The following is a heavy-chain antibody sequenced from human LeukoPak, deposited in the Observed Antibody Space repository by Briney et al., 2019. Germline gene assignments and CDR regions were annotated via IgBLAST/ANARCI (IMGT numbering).Heavy chain of an antibody. J-gene: IGHJ5*02. Sequence: PGRSLRLSCAASGFTFSSYAMHWVRQAPGKGLESVAVISYDGNNKYYADSVKGRFTISRDNSKNTLYLQMNSLRAEDTALYYCAKGTGINHYHWIDPWGQGTQVTVSS. CDR2: ISYDGNNK. D-gene: IGHD3/OR15-3a*01. CDR3: AKGTGINHYHWIDP. CDR1: GFTFSSYA. V-gene: IGHV3-30-3*01.